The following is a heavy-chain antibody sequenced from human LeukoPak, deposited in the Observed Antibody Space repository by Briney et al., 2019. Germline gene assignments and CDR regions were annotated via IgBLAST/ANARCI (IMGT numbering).Heavy chain of an antibody. Sequence: GGSLRLSCAASGFTVSSNYMSWVRQAPGKGLEWVSVIYSGGSTYYADSVKGRFTFSRDNSKNTLYLQMNSLRAEDTAVYYCAGVSTMIVVDAFDIWGQGTMVTVSS. V-gene: IGHV3-53*01. D-gene: IGHD3-22*01. CDR3: AGVSTMIVVDAFDI. CDR1: GFTVSSNY. J-gene: IGHJ3*02. CDR2: IYSGGST.